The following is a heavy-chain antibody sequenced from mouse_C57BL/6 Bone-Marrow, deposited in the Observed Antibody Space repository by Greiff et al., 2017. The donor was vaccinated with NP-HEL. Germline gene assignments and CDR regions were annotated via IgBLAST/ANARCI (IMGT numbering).Heavy chain of an antibody. CDR3: ARVLRRYFDV. D-gene: IGHD1-2*01. CDR1: RYSFTGYY. Sequence: EVQLQQSGPELVKPGASVKISCKASRYSFTGYYMNWVKQSPEKSLEWIGEINPSTGGTTYNQKFKAKATLTVDKSSSTAYMQLKSLTSEDSAVYDCARVLRRYFDVWGTGTTVTVSS. V-gene: IGHV1-42*01. J-gene: IGHJ1*03. CDR2: INPSTGGT.